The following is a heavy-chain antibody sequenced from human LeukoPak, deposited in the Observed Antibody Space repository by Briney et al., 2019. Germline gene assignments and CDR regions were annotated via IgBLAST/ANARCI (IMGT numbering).Heavy chain of an antibody. CDR3: AREIFWSGYYSNLHFDY. CDR1: EFTFSSYN. CDR2: ISSSGSYI. D-gene: IGHD3-3*01. V-gene: IGHV3-21*01. Sequence: GGSLRLSWEASEFTFSSYNMNWVRQAPGKGLEWVSSISSSGSYIYYADAVKGRFTISRDNAKNSLYLQMNSLRAEDTAVYYCAREIFWSGYYSNLHFDYWGRGTQVTVSS. J-gene: IGHJ4*02.